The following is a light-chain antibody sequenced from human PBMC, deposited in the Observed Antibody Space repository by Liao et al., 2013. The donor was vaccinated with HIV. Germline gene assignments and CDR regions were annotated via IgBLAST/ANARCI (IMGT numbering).Light chain of an antibody. CDR1: NIGSKS. J-gene: IGLJ1*01. V-gene: IGLV3-21*01. Sequence: GSVAPGKTARITCGGNNIGSKSVHWYQQKPGQAPVLVIYSDTDRPSGIPERFSGSNSGNTATLTISRVEAGDEADYYCQVWDSNTDYVFGTGTKVTVL. CDR2: SDT. CDR3: QVWDSNTDYV.